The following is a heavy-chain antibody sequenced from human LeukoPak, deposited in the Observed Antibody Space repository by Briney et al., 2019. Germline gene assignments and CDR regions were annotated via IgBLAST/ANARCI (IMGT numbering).Heavy chain of an antibody. V-gene: IGHV3-23*01. J-gene: IGHJ4*02. Sequence: GGSLRLSCAASGFTFSSYAMSWVRQAPGKGLEWVSAISGSGGRTYYADSVKGRFTISRDNSKNTLYLQMNSLRAEDTAVYYCAKGERHYYDSSGYYSYYFDYWGQGTLVPVSS. CDR3: AKGERHYYDSSGYYSYYFDY. D-gene: IGHD3-22*01. CDR1: GFTFSSYA. CDR2: ISGSGGRT.